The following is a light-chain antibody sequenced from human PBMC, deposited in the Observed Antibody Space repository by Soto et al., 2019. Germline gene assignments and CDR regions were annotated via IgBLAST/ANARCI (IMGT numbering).Light chain of an antibody. CDR3: SSYTSTNIYVV. CDR2: EVS. CDR1: SSDVGGYNY. Sequence: QSVLTQPASVSGSPGQSITISCTGTSSDVGGYNYVSWYQQHPGKAPKLMIYEVSNRPSGVSNRLSGSKSGNTASLTISGLQAEDEADYYCSSYTSTNIYVVFGGGTKLTVL. V-gene: IGLV2-14*01. J-gene: IGLJ2*01.